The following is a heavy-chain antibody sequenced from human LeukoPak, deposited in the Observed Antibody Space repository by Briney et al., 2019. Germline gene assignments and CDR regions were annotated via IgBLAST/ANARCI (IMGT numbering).Heavy chain of an antibody. D-gene: IGHD2-15*01. CDR3: TTVTHVGGGP. Sequence: GESLRLSCEVSGLTFSNAWLSWVRQAPGKGLEGFGRIKDKNSGGTVDYGALVQGRFTISRDDSKSTLYLQMNSLRTEDTAVYYCTTVTHVGGGPGDQGTLVTVSS. CDR2: IKDKNSGGTV. CDR1: GLTFSNAW. J-gene: IGHJ4*02. V-gene: IGHV3-15*01.